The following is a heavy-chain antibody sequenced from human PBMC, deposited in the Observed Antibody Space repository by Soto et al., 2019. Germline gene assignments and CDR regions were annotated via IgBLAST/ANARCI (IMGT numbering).Heavy chain of an antibody. CDR1: GFTFSRYA. Sequence: GGSLRLSWAASGFTFSRYAVSWVRQAPGRGREWVSAISSSGGTTYYAGSVKGRFTISRDNSTTTPYLQMNSLRAEDTAVYYCARRPEASDIWGRGTMVTVSS. CDR3: ARRPEASDI. J-gene: IGHJ3*02. V-gene: IGHV3-23*01. CDR2: ISSSGGTT.